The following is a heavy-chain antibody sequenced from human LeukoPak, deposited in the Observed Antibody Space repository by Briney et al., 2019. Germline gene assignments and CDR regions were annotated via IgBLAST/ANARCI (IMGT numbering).Heavy chain of an antibody. Sequence: GGSLRLSCAASGFTFSSYSMNWVRQAPGKGLEWVSSISSSSSYIYYADSEKGRFTISRDNAKNSLYLQINSLRAEDTAVYFCAKDRLGGPYFFHYWGQGTLVTVSS. J-gene: IGHJ4*02. CDR3: AKDRLGGPYFFHY. D-gene: IGHD3-16*01. CDR1: GFTFSSYS. V-gene: IGHV3-21*04. CDR2: ISSSSSYI.